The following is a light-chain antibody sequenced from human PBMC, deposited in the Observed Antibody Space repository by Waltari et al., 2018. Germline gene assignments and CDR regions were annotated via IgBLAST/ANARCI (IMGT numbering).Light chain of an antibody. J-gene: IGKJ2*01. V-gene: IGKV1-39*01. CDR1: QSVSIS. CDR3: QQSNNIPYT. CDR2: GAS. Sequence: DIQMTQSPSSLSASVGYRITITCRASQSVSISLNWYQQKPGRAPKLLIYGASSLQSGVPSRFSGSGSGTDFTLTISTLQPEDFATYYCQQSNNIPYTFGQGTELEIK.